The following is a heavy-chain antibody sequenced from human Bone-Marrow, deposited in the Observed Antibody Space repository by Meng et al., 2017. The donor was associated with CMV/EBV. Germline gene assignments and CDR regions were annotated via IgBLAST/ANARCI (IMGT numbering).Heavy chain of an antibody. J-gene: IGHJ4*02. CDR2: INHSGST. V-gene: IGHV4-34*01. Sequence: SETLSLTCAVYGGSFSGYYWSWIRQPPGKGLEWIGEINHSGSTNYNPSLKSRVTISVDTSKNQFSLKLSSVTAADTAVYYCARGESGYVYYWGQGTLVTVSS. D-gene: IGHD3-3*01. CDR3: ARGESGYVYY. CDR1: GGSFSGYY.